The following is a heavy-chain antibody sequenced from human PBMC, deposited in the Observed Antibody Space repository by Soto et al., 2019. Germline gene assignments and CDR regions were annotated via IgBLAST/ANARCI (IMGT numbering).Heavy chain of an antibody. J-gene: IGHJ4*02. CDR3: ARRGVGVVPAATVYYFDY. Sequence: SETLSLTCTVSGGSSSSSSYYWGWIRQPPGKGLECIGSIYYSGSTYYNPSLKSRVTISVDTSKNQFSLKLSSVTAADTAVYYCARRGVGVVPAATVYYFDYWGQGTLVTVSS. CDR2: IYYSGST. V-gene: IGHV4-39*01. CDR1: GGSSSSSSYY. D-gene: IGHD2-2*01.